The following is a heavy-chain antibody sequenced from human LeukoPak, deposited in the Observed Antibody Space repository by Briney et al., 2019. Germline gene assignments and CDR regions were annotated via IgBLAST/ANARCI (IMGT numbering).Heavy chain of an antibody. CDR1: GGSISPYF. V-gene: IGHV4-59*01. J-gene: IGHJ3*02. CDR3: ARSTVVTLEAFDI. D-gene: IGHD4-23*01. CDR2: ISYSGST. Sequence: PSETLSLTCTVSGGSISPYFWSWIRQPPGRGLEWIAYISYSGSTNYNPSLKSRVTISVDTFKNQFSLKLSSVTAADTAVYYCARSTVVTLEAFDIWGQGTMVTVSS.